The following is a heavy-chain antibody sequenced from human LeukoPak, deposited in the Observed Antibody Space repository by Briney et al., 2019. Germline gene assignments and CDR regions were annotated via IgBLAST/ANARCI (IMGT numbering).Heavy chain of an antibody. D-gene: IGHD3-10*01. V-gene: IGHV3-30-3*01. CDR2: ISHDGSKK. J-gene: IGHJ4*02. CDR3: AKDWKFYYVSGSFFPDN. Sequence: GRSLRLSCAASGFAFSSYAVHWVRQAPGKGLECVAVISHDGSKKYYADFVKGRFTIPRDNSKNTLYLHMNSLIPEDTAVYFCAKDWKFYYVSGSFFPDNWGQGTLVTVSS. CDR1: GFAFSSYA.